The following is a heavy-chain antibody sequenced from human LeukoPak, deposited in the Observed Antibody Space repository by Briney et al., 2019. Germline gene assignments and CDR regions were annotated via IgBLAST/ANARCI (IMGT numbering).Heavy chain of an antibody. Sequence: SETLSLTCTVSGGSINTYYWSWIRQPPGQGLEWIGYIYSSGSTHYNPSLKSRVTISVDTSKNQFSLKLSSVTAADTAVYFYERGLNWFDPWGQGTLDTVSS. V-gene: IGHV4-59*01. CDR3: ERGLNWFDP. J-gene: IGHJ5*02. CDR2: IYSSGST. CDR1: GGSINTYY.